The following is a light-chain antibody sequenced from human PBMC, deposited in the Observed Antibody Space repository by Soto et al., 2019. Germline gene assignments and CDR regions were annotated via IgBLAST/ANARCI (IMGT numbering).Light chain of an antibody. CDR1: SSSLGAGHA. CDR3: QSFDTSLGRSV. J-gene: IGLJ2*01. V-gene: IGLV1-40*01. CDR2: DNN. Sequence: QSVLTQPPSVSGAPGQRVTISCTGSSSSLGAGHAVHWYQQLPGKAPKLLIFDNNHRPSGVPERFAGSKSGASASLAITGLQPEDEGDFYCQSFDTSLGRSVFGGGTKLTVL.